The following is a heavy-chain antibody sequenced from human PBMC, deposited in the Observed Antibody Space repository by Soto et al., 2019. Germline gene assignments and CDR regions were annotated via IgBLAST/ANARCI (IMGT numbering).Heavy chain of an antibody. D-gene: IGHD1-1*01. CDR3: GIDNDY. CDR1: GHTLINYY. J-gene: IGHJ4*01. Sequence: QVQLVQSGAEVKKPGASVKVSCKTSGHTLINYYMHWVRQAPGQGLDWLGKIDPSGNGTSYAERFQGRITLTSDTCTTIFYVELSSMRSEERTTAHGGIDNDY. V-gene: IGHV1-46*01. CDR2: IDPSGNGT.